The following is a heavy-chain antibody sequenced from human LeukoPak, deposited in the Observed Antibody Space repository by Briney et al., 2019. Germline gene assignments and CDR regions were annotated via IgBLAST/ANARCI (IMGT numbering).Heavy chain of an antibody. J-gene: IGHJ4*02. CDR3: ANQGYYDSSGYFDY. Sequence: GGSLRLSCAASGFTFSSYAMSWVRQAPGKGLEWVSAISGSGGSTYYADSVKGRFTISRDNSKNTLYLQMNSLRAEDTAVYYCANQGYYDSSGYFDYWGQRTLVTVSS. CDR1: GFTFSSYA. D-gene: IGHD3-22*01. V-gene: IGHV3-23*01. CDR2: ISGSGGST.